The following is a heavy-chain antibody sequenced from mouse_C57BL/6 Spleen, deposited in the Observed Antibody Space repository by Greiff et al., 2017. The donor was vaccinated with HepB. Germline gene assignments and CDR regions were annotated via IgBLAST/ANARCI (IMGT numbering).Heavy chain of an antibody. CDR3: ARGNWDPYYFDY. D-gene: IGHD4-1*01. CDR2: ISDGGSYT. Sequence: EVQGVESGGGLVKPGGSLKLSCAASGFTFSSYAMSWVRQTPEKRLEWVATISDGGSYTYYPDNVKVRFTISRDNAKNNLYLQMSHLKSEDTAMYYCARGNWDPYYFDYWGQGTTLTVSS. V-gene: IGHV5-4*01. J-gene: IGHJ2*01. CDR1: GFTFSSYA.